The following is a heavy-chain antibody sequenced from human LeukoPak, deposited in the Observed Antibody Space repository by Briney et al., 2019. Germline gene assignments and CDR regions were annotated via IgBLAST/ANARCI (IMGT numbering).Heavy chain of an antibody. J-gene: IGHJ6*02. CDR3: AKDGGYSYGPIYYYHGMDV. CDR2: ISGSGGST. CDR1: GFTFSSYA. V-gene: IGHV3-23*01. D-gene: IGHD5-18*01. Sequence: PGGSLRLSCAASGFTFSSYAMSWVRQAPGKGLEWVSAISGSGGSTYYADSVKGRFTISRDNSKNTLYLQMNSLRAEDTAVYYCAKDGGYSYGPIYYYHGMDVWGQGTTVTVSS.